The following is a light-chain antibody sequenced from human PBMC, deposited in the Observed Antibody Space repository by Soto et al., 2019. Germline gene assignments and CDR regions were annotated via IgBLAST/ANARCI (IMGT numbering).Light chain of an antibody. V-gene: IGKV3-15*01. CDR2: GAS. Sequence: EIVMTQSPGTLSVSPGERVTLSCRASQSVGNNLAWHQQRPGQAPRLLIYGASTRATGFPARFSGSGSGTEFTLTISSLQSEDFAVYYCQQYNGWPITFGQGTRLEI. CDR1: QSVGNN. J-gene: IGKJ5*01. CDR3: QQYNGWPIT.